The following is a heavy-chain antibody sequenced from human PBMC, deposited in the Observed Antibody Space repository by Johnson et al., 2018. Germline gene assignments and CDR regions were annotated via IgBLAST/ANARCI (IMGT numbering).Heavy chain of an antibody. CDR3: ARDNLYDYDSSAYYFGGYFQH. J-gene: IGHJ1*01. Sequence: EVQLVESGGGLVKPGGSLRLSCAASGFTFSSYSMNWVRQAPGKGLEWVSSISSSSRYIYYADSVKGRFAISRDNAKNSLYLQMNSLRAEDTAVYYCARDNLYDYDSSAYYFGGYFQHWGQGTLVTVSS. CDR1: GFTFSSYS. CDR2: ISSSSRYI. D-gene: IGHD3-22*01. V-gene: IGHV3-21*01.